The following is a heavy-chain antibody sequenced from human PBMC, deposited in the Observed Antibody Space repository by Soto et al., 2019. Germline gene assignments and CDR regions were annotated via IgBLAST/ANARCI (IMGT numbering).Heavy chain of an antibody. CDR2: INHSGST. CDR1: GGSFSGYY. Sequence: SETLSLTCAVYGGSFSGYYWSWIRQPPGKGLEWFGEINHSGSTNYNPSLKSRVTISVDTSKNQFSLKLSSVTAADTAVYYCARVRPHILTGYYSRRSSWFDPWGQGTLVTVSS. CDR3: ARVRPHILTGYYSRRSSWFDP. J-gene: IGHJ5*02. V-gene: IGHV4-34*01. D-gene: IGHD3-9*01.